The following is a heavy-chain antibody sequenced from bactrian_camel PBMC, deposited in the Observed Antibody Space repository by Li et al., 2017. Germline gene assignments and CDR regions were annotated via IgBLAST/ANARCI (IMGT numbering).Heavy chain of an antibody. D-gene: IGHD4*01. V-gene: IGHV3S40*01. Sequence: VQLVESGGGSVQAGGSLRLSCGYTYDGGDMAWFRQAPGMEREGVAATTIGGGRSYYADSVKGRFTISRDNAKNTLYLQMNSLEPEDTAMYYCAAGGSPAATLRLSKFGYRGQGTQVTVS. J-gene: IGHJ6*01. CDR1: YTYDGGD. CDR2: TTIGGGRS. CDR3: AAGGSPAATLRLSKFGY.